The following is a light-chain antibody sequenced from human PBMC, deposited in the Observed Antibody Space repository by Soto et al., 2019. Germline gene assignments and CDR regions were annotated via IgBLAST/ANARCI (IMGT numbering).Light chain of an antibody. CDR1: QSILAY. CDR2: SAS. J-gene: IGKJ2*01. Sequence: IQMTQSPSSLSASVGGRVPITCRASQSILAYLNWYQVKLGKPPRLLIFSASNLQSGVPPRFNGSGSGTDFALTIGGVEPDDAATYYCQQTYATAFTFGQGTNL. V-gene: IGKV1-39*01. CDR3: QQTYATAFT.